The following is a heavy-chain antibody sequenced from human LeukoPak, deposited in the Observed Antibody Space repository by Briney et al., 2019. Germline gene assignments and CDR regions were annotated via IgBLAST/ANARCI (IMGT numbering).Heavy chain of an antibody. V-gene: IGHV1-69*05. D-gene: IGHD3-22*01. CDR3: ARSVYDSSGYYPYYYYYYMDV. CDR1: FGTFSSYV. CDR2: IIPIFGTA. Sequence: GASVKVSCKASFGTFSSYVINWVRQAPGQGLEWMGGIIPIFGTANYAHNLQSRGTITTEESTSTAYMEQSSLRSEDTAVYYCARSVYDSSGYYPYYYYYYMDVWGKGTTVTVSS. J-gene: IGHJ6*03.